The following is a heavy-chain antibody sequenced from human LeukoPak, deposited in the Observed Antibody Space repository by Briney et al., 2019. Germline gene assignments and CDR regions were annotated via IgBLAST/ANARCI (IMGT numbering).Heavy chain of an antibody. V-gene: IGHV1-2*02. J-gene: IGHJ4*02. D-gene: IGHD3-3*01. CDR2: INPNSGGT. CDR1: GYTFTGYY. Sequence: GASVKVSCKASGYTFTGYYMHWVRQAPGQGLEWMGWINPNSGGTNYAQKFQGRVTMTRDTSISTAYMELSRLRSDDTAVYYCARPPDDFWSGYYPDWGQGTLVTVSS. CDR3: ARPPDDFWSGYYPD.